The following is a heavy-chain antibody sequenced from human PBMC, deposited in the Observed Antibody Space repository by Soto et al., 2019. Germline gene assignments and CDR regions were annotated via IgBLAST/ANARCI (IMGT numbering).Heavy chain of an antibody. D-gene: IGHD1-26*01. CDR2: ISYDGSNK. CDR3: AKDQQGAPFAY. Sequence: AGGSLRLSCAASGFTFSSYGMHWVRQAPGKGLEWVAVISYDGSNKYYADSVKGRFTISRDNSKNTLYLQMNSLRAEDTAVYYCAKDQQGAPFAYWGQGTLVTVSS. CDR1: GFTFSSYG. V-gene: IGHV3-30*18. J-gene: IGHJ4*02.